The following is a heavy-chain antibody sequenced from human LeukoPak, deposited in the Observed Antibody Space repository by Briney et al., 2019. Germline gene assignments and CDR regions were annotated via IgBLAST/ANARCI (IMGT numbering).Heavy chain of an antibody. CDR1: GGSISSSSNY. CDR2: IYYSGST. Sequence: SETLSLTCTVSGGSISSSSNYWGWIRQPPGKGLEWIGTIYYSGSTYYNASLKSRLTISVDTSKNQFSLKLSSVTAADTAVYYCARLSGGTQWLAPFDYWGQGTLVTVSS. J-gene: IGHJ4*02. V-gene: IGHV4-39*01. D-gene: IGHD6-19*01. CDR3: ARLSGGTQWLAPFDY.